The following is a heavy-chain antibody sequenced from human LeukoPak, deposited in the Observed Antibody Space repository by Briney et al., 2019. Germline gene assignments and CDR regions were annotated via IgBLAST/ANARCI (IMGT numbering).Heavy chain of an antibody. Sequence: PGGSLRLSCAASGFTFSSYEMNWVRQAPGKGPEWVSYISSSGSTIYYADSVKGRFTISRDNAKNSLYLQMNSLRAEDTAVYYCARDYCSSTSCVTYGMDVWGQGTTVTVSS. CDR3: ARDYCSSTSCVTYGMDV. D-gene: IGHD2-2*01. J-gene: IGHJ6*02. CDR1: GFTFSSYE. V-gene: IGHV3-48*03. CDR2: ISSSGSTI.